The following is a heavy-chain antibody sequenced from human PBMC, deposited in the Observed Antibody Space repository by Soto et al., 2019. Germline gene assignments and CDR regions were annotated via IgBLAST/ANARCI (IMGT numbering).Heavy chain of an antibody. CDR1: GGSISSYY. CDR3: ARAGYYGSGSYYNVFWFDP. J-gene: IGHJ5*02. CDR2: IYYSGST. V-gene: IGHV4-59*01. Sequence: PSETLSLTCTVSGGSISSYYWSWIRQPPGKGLEWIGYIYYSGSTNYNPSLKSRVTISVDTSKSQFSLKLSSVTAADTAVYYCARAGYYGSGSYYNVFWFDPWGQGTLVTVSS. D-gene: IGHD3-10*01.